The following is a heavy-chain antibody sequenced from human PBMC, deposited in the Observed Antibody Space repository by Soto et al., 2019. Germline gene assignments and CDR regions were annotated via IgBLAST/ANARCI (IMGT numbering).Heavy chain of an antibody. CDR3: ATGPLRFLEWSKSPLDY. CDR1: GGSISSSSYY. V-gene: IGHV4-39*01. CDR2: IYYSGST. J-gene: IGHJ4*02. D-gene: IGHD3-3*01. Sequence: LSLTCTVSGGSISSSSYYWGWIRQPPGKGLEWIGSIYYSGSTYYNPSLKSRVTISVDTSKNQFSLKLSSVTAADTAVYYCATGPLRFLEWSKSPLDYWGQGTLVTVSS.